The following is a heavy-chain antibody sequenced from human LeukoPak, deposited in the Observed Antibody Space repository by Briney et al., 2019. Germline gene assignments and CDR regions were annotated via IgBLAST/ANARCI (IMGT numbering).Heavy chain of an antibody. CDR2: IYYSGST. CDR1: GGSISSYY. Sequence: SETLSLTCTVSGGSISSYYWSWIRQPPGKGLEWIGYIYYSGSTNCNPSLKSRVTISVDTSKNQFSLKLSSVTAADTVVYYCARGRCSSTSCYSDYWGQGTLVTVSS. CDR3: ARGRCSSTSCYSDY. V-gene: IGHV4-59*01. J-gene: IGHJ4*02. D-gene: IGHD2-2*01.